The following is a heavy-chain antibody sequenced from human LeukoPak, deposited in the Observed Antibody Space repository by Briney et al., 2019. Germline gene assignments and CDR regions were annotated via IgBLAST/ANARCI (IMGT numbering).Heavy chain of an antibody. J-gene: IGHJ4*02. V-gene: IGHV3-23*01. CDR2: ISGSGGST. CDR3: AESGVAGSFDY. CDR1: GFTFSSYA. D-gene: IGHD6-19*01. Sequence: GGSLRLSCAASGFTFSSYAMSWVRQAPGKGLEWVSAISGSGGSTYYADSVKGRFTISRDNSKNTLYLQMNSLRAEGTAVYYCAESGVAGSFDYWGQGTLVTVSS.